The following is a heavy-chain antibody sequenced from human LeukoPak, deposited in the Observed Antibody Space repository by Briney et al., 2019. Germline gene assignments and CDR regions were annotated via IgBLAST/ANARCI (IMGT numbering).Heavy chain of an antibody. V-gene: IGHV4-39*07. CDR3: TRGSIAYYYMDV. CDR2: IYYSGST. CDR1: GGSITSNTNY. D-gene: IGHD3-22*01. J-gene: IGHJ6*03. Sequence: LETLSLTCTVSGGSITSNTNYWGWIRQPPGKGLEWIGNIYYSGSTNYNPSLKSRVTISVDTSKNQFSLKLSSVTAADTAVYYCTRGSIAYYYMDVWGKGTTVTISS.